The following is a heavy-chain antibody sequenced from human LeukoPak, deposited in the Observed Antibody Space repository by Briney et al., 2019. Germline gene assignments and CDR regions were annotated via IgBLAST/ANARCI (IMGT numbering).Heavy chain of an antibody. CDR2: IIPILGIA. CDR1: VGTFSSYA. V-gene: IGHV1-69*04. J-gene: IGHJ4*02. Sequence: ASVKVSCKASVGTFSSYAISWVRPAPGQGVEWMGRIIPILGIANYAQKFQGRVTITADKSTSTAYMELSSLRSEDTAVYFCARDRDTVMGYDPLGYWGQGTLVTVSS. CDR3: ARDRDTVMGYDPLGY. D-gene: IGHD5-18*01.